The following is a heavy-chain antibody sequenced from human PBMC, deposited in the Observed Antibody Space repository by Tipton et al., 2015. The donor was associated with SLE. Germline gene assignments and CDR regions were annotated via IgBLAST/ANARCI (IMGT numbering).Heavy chain of an antibody. V-gene: IGHV3-30*04. J-gene: IGHJ6*02. Sequence: RSLRLSCAASGFTFASYAMHWVRQAPGKGLEWVAVISYDGSNKYYADSVKGRFTISRDNSKSPLYLQMNSLRAEDTAVYYCARALGDYGYFYGMDVWGQGPTVTVSS. D-gene: IGHD4-17*01. CDR1: GFTFASYA. CDR2: ISYDGSNK. CDR3: ARALGDYGYFYGMDV.